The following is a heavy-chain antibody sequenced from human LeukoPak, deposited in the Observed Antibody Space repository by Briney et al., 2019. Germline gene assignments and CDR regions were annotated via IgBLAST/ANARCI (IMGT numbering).Heavy chain of an antibody. CDR3: ARDGYYDSSGYYRHDAFDI. D-gene: IGHD3-22*01. CDR2: IFHSGST. V-gene: IGHV4-59*01. Sequence: SETLSLTCTVSGGSISSSYWSWIRQPPGKGLEWIAYIFHSGSTTYNPSLKSRATISIDTSENQFSLKLNSVTAADTAVYYCARDGYYDSSGYYRHDAFDIWGQGTMVTVSS. CDR1: GGSISSSY. J-gene: IGHJ3*02.